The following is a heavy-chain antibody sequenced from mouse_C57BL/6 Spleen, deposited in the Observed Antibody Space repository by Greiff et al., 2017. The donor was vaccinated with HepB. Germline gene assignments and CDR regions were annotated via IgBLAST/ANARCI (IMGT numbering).Heavy chain of an antibody. CDR2: IDPSDSYT. J-gene: IGHJ1*03. CDR3: ARSVFRGYWYFDV. CDR1: GYTFTSYW. Sequence: QVQLQQPGAELVKPGDSVKLSCKASGYTFTSYWMQWVKQRPGQGLEWIGEIDPSDSYTNYNQKFKGKATLTVDTSSSTAYMQLSSLTSEDSAVYYCARSVFRGYWYFDVWGTGTTVTVAS. V-gene: IGHV1-50*01.